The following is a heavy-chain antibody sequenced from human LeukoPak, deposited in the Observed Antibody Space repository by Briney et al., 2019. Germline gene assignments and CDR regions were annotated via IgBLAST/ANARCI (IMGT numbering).Heavy chain of an antibody. J-gene: IGHJ4*02. CDR3: ATVFGY. CDR1: GFTLSSDW. V-gene: IGHV3-74*01. CDR2: MNQDGSDT. Sequence: PGGSLRLSCAVSGFTLSSDWMHWVRQAPGKGLEWVSRMNQDGSDTSYADSVKGRFTISRDNAKNTEYLQMNSLRAEDSAVYYCATVFGYWGQGTLVTVSS.